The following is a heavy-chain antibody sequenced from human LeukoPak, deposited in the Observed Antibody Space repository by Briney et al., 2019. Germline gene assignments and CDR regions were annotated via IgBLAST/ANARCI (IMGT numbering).Heavy chain of an antibody. D-gene: IGHD1-26*01. Sequence: GASVKVSCKATGYTFTSYGISWVRQAPGQGLEWMGWISAYNGNTNYAQKLQGRVTMTTDTSTSTAYMELRSLRSDDTAVYYCARTHFVSSSGSYYFDYWGQGTLVTVSS. CDR3: ARTHFVSSSGSYYFDY. J-gene: IGHJ4*02. CDR1: GYTFTSYG. CDR2: ISAYNGNT. V-gene: IGHV1-18*01.